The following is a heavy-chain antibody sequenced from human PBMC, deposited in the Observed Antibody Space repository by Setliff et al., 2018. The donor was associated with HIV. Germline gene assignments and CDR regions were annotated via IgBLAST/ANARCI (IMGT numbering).Heavy chain of an antibody. Sequence: PSETLSLTCAVSGYSISSGYYWGWIRQPPGKGLEWIGSIHQSGSTYYNPSLKSRVTISVDTSKNQFSLKVNSVTAADTAVYYCAREVNIPVRGITDDAFDIWGQGTMVTVSS. CDR1: GYSISSGYY. V-gene: IGHV4-38-2*02. CDR3: AREVNIPVRGITDDAFDI. CDR2: IHQSGST. J-gene: IGHJ3*02. D-gene: IGHD3-10*01.